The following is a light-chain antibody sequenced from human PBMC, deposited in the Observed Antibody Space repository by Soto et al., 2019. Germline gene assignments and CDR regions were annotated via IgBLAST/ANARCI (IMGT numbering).Light chain of an antibody. CDR2: DVS. V-gene: IGLV2-14*01. CDR3: SSYTSSGTLVL. Sequence: QSALTQPASGSGSPGQSITISCTGTSSDVGDYNYVSWYQQHPGKAPKLMIYDVSNRPSGVSNRFSGSKSGNTASLTISGLQAEDEGDYYCSSYTSSGTLVLFGGGTKLTVL. CDR1: SSDVGDYNY. J-gene: IGLJ2*01.